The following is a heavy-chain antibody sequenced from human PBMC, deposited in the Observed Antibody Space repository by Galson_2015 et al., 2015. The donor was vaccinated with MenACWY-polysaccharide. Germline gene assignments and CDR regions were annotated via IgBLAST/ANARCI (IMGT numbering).Heavy chain of an antibody. CDR3: AKGAADSGY. V-gene: IGHV3-74*01. CDR1: GLTFSNNW. D-gene: IGHD3-10*01. CDR2: INSDASST. J-gene: IGHJ4*02. Sequence: SLRLSCAASGLTFSNNWIHWVRQAPGKGLVWVSRINSDASSTAYADSVKGRFTISRDNAKNTLYLQMNSLRVEDTAVYYCAKGAADSGYWGQGTLVTVSS.